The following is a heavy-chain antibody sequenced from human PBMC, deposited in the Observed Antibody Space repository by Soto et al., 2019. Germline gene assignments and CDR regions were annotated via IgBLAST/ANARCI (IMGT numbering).Heavy chain of an antibody. J-gene: IGHJ4*02. CDR3: ARGPSITMVRGAPLTGGYYFDY. V-gene: IGHV4-34*01. D-gene: IGHD3-10*01. CDR2: INHSGST. CDR1: GGSFSGYY. Sequence: SETLSLTCAVYGGSFSGYYWSWIRQPPGKGLEWIGEINHSGSTNYNPSLKSRVTISVDTSKNQFSLKLSSVTAADTAVYYCARGPSITMVRGAPLTGGYYFDYWGQGTLVTVSS.